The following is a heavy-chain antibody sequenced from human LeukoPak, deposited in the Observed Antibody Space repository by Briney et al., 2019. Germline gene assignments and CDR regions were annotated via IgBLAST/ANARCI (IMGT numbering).Heavy chain of an antibody. CDR3: ARYVASGSYYYFDY. D-gene: IGHD1-26*01. CDR2: IYYSGST. CDR1: GGSISSYY. Sequence: PSGTLTLTCTASGGSISSYYWSWVRQPPGKGLEWIGYIYYSGSTNYNPSLKSRVTISVDTSKNQFSLKLSSVTAADTAVYYCARYVASGSYYYFDYWGQGTLVTVSS. J-gene: IGHJ4*02. V-gene: IGHV4-59*08.